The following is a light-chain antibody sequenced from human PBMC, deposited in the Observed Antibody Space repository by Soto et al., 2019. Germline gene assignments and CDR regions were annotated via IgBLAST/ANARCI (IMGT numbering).Light chain of an antibody. V-gene: IGKV1-39*01. CDR1: HNIVNY. J-gene: IGKJ4*01. CDR2: AAS. Sequence: SSLSASVGDRVTITCRASHNIVNYLNWYQRKPGKAPKLLIYAASSLQSGVPSRFSGSGSGTDFTLTITNLQPEDFATFYCQQTYSAPLTFGGGTKVDIK. CDR3: QQTYSAPLT.